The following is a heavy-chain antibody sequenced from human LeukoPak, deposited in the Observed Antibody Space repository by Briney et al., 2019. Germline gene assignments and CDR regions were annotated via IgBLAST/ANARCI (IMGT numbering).Heavy chain of an antibody. CDR3: ARELVDFWSGYQYDAFDI. D-gene: IGHD3-3*01. CDR2: IKQDGSEK. V-gene: IGHV3-7*01. J-gene: IGHJ3*02. CDR1: GFTFSSYW. Sequence: GGSLRLSCAASGFTFSSYWMSWVRQAPGKGLEWVANIKQDGSEKYYVDSVKGRFTISRDNAKNSLYLQMNSLRAEDTAVYYCARELVDFWSGYQYDAFDIWGQGTMVTVSS.